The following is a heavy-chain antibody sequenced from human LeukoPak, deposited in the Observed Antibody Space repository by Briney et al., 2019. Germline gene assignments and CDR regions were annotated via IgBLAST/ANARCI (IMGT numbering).Heavy chain of an antibody. CDR3: ATAPLRYYDSSGPLDY. J-gene: IGHJ4*02. CDR2: FDPEDGET. D-gene: IGHD3-22*01. V-gene: IGHV1-24*01. Sequence: ASVKVSCKVSGYTLTELSMHWVRQAPGKGLEWMGGFDPEDGETIYAQKFQGRVTMTEDTSTDTAYMELSSLRSEDTAVYYCATAPLRYYDSSGPLDYWGQGTLVTVSS. CDR1: GYTLTELS.